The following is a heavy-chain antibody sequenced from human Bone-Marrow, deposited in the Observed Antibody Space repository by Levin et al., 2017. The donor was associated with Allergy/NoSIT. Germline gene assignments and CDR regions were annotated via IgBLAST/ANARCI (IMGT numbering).Heavy chain of an antibody. J-gene: IGHJ4*02. CDR2: TASNGNTI. Sequence: GALRLSCAASGFTFSDYYISWIRQAPSKGLEWISYTASNGNTIFYADSLKGRFTISRDNAKNSLYLQMNSLRAEDTALYYCARGPRPNYYESSGYYYVDYWGQGTLVTVSS. V-gene: IGHV3-11*01. D-gene: IGHD3-22*01. CDR1: GFTFSDYY. CDR3: ARGPRPNYYESSGYYYVDY.